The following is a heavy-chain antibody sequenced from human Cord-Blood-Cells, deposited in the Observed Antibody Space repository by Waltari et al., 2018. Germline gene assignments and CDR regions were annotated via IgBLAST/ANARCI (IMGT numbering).Heavy chain of an antibody. V-gene: IGHV1-69*08. J-gene: IGHJ2*01. D-gene: IGHD2-21*01. Sequence: QVQLVQSGAEVKKPGSSAKVYCRASGGTFSSYTLTWVRQAPGQGLEWMGRIIPILGIANYAQKFQGRVTIPADKSTTTAYIELSSLRSEDTAVYYCARDGGLGGDWYFDLWGRGTLVTVSS. CDR3: ARDGGLGGDWYFDL. CDR1: GGTFSSYT. CDR2: IIPILGIA.